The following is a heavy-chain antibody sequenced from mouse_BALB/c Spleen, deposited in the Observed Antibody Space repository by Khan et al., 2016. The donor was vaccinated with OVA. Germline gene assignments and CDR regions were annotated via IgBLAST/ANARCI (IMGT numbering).Heavy chain of an antibody. J-gene: IGHJ4*01. CDR2: IWGDGST. Sequence: QVQLKESGPGLVAPSQSLSITCTVSGFSLTDYGVNWVRQPPGKGLEWLGMIWGDGSTDYNSALKSRLSIIEDNSKSQVFLKMNSLQTDDTARYYCARYAARDYWGQGTSVTVSS. CDR1: GFSLTDYG. V-gene: IGHV2-6-7*01. D-gene: IGHD2-14*01. CDR3: ARYAARDY.